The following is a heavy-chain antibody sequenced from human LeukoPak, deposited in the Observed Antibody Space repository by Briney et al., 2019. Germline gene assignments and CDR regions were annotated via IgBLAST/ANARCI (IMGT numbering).Heavy chain of an antibody. CDR3: ASASFIHLWSHNFDY. D-gene: IGHD5-18*01. CDR1: GFTFSNYW. Sequence: GGFPILPCGVSGFTFSNYWMSWVRQAPGKGLEWVANIKQDGSDTYYLDSVRGRFTISRDNAKNSLYLQMNSLRAEDTAVYYCASASFIHLWSHNFDYWGQRTLVTVSS. CDR2: IKQDGSDT. V-gene: IGHV3-7*05. J-gene: IGHJ4*02.